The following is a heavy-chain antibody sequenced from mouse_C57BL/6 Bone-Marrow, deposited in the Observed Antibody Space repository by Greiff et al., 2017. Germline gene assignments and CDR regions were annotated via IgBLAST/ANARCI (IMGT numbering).Heavy chain of an antibody. CDR1: GYTFTEYT. CDR2: FYPGSGSI. V-gene: IGHV1-62-2*01. Sequence: QVQLKQPGAELVKPGASVKLSCKASGYTFTEYTIHWVKQRSGQGLEWIGWFYPGSGSIKYNEKFKDKATLTADKSSSTVSMELIRLTSEDSDVYSCARRERYGYYCDYWGQGTTLTVSS. CDR3: ARRERYGYYCDY. D-gene: IGHD2-14*01. J-gene: IGHJ2*01.